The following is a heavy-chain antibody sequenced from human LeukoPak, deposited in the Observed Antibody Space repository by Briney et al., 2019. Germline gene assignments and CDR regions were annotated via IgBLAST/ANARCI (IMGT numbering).Heavy chain of an antibody. CDR2: IRSKANSYAT. CDR3: FYDSSAPRGY. D-gene: IGHD3-22*01. Sequence: GGSLRLSCAASGFTFSGSAMHWVRQASRKGLEWVGRIRSKANSYATAYAASVKGRFTISRDDSKNTAYLQMNSLKTEDTAVYYCFYDSSAPRGYWGQGTLVTVSS. V-gene: IGHV3-73*01. CDR1: GFTFSGSA. J-gene: IGHJ4*02.